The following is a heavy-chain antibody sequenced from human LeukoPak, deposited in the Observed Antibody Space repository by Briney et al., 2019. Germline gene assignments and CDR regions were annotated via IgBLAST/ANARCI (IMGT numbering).Heavy chain of an antibody. CDR1: GYTFSNYD. Sequence: ASVKVSCKASGYTFSNYDINWARQATGQGLEWMGWMNPNSGNTGYAQKFQGRVIMTRNTSINTAYMEFSNLGSDDTAVYYCARARDCSGGACYVWFDPWGQGTLVTVSS. V-gene: IGHV1-8*01. CDR3: ARARDCSGGACYVWFDP. D-gene: IGHD2-15*01. CDR2: MNPNSGNT. J-gene: IGHJ5*02.